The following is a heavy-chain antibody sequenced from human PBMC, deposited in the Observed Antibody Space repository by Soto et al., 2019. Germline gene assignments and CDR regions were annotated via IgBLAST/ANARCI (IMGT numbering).Heavy chain of an antibody. J-gene: IGHJ4*02. V-gene: IGHV3-23*01. CDR1: GLPFSSYA. Sequence: LRLSCAASGLPFSSYAMSWVRQAPGKGLEWVSAIGGSGGDTYYADSVKGRFTVSRDNAENTLNLQLNSLRVEDTAIYYCARRTWRGRADYWGQGISVTVSS. D-gene: IGHD3-3*01. CDR3: ARRTWRGRADY. CDR2: IGGSGGDT.